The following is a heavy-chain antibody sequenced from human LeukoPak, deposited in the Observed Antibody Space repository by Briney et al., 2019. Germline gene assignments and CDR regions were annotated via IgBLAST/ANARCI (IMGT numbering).Heavy chain of an antibody. V-gene: IGHV4-34*01. CDR3: ARGLGYCSSTSCYIYFDL. CDR1: GGSFSGYY. J-gene: IGHJ2*01. CDR2: INHSGST. Sequence: KPSESLSLTCAVYGGSFSGYYWSWIRQPPGKGLEWIGEINHSGSTNYNPSLKSRVTISVDTSKNQFSLKLSSVTAADTAVYYCARGLGYCSSTSCYIYFDLWGRGTLVTVSS. D-gene: IGHD2-2*02.